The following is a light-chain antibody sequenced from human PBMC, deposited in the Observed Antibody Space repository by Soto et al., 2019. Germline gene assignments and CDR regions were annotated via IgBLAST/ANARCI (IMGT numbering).Light chain of an antibody. V-gene: IGKV1-27*01. CDR2: AAS. J-gene: IGKJ4*01. CDR3: QKYKSAPLT. Sequence: DIQMTQSPSSLSASVGDRVTITCRASQGISTYFAWYQQKPGKVPKLLIYAASTLQSGVPSRFSGSGSGTDFTLTISSLPPEDVATYYCQKYKSAPLTVGGGTKVEIK. CDR1: QGISTY.